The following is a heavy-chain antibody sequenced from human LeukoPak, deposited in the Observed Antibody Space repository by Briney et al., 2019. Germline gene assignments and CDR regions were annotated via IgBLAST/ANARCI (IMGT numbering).Heavy chain of an antibody. D-gene: IGHD2-2*02. CDR2: ISGSGGST. J-gene: IGHJ4*02. Sequence: GGSLRLSCAASGFTFSSYSMNWVRQAPWKGLEWVSAISGSGGSTYYADSVKGRFTISRDNSKNTLYLQMNSLRAEDTAVYYCAKTGGVVPAAIDYWGQGTLVTVSS. V-gene: IGHV3-23*01. CDR1: GFTFSSYS. CDR3: AKTGGVVPAAIDY.